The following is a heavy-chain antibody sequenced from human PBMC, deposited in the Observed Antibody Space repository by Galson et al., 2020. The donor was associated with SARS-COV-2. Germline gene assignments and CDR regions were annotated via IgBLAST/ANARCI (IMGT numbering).Heavy chain of an antibody. J-gene: IGHJ4*02. CDR2: ISYDGTTG. D-gene: IGHD2-2*01. Sequence: GGSLRLSCAASGFTFSSSAMHWVRQAPGKGLEWVAIISYDGTTGYNSDSVKGRFTISRDISKNTLYLQMSRLRPEDTGVYYCARETDDHTSSLYDYWGQGTLVTVSS. CDR3: ARETDDHTSSLYDY. CDR1: GFTFSSSA. V-gene: IGHV3-30*04.